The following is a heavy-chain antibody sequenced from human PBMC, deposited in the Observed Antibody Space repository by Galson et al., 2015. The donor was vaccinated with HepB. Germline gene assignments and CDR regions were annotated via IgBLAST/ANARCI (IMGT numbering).Heavy chain of an antibody. CDR2: IYSGGST. D-gene: IGHD5-18*01. CDR1: GFTVSSNY. CDR3: ARHTAMVQYFDY. V-gene: IGHV3-53*01. Sequence: SLRLSCAASGFTVSSNYMSWVRQAPGKGLEWVSVIYSGGSTYYADSVKGRFTISRVNSKNTLYLQMSSLRAEDTAVYYCARHTAMVQYFDYWGQGTLVTVSS. J-gene: IGHJ4*02.